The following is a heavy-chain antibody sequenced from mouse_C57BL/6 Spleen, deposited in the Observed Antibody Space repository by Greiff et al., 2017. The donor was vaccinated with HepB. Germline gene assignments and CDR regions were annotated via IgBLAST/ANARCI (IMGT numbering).Heavy chain of an antibody. J-gene: IGHJ4*01. CDR3: ARRNYSNYGAMEY. Sequence: VQLQQPGAELVKPGASVKLSCKASGYTFTSYWMHWVKQRPGQGLEWIGMIHPNSGSTNYNEKFKSKATLTVDKSSSTAYMQLSSLTSEDSAVYYCARRNYSNYGAMEYWGQGTSVTVSS. CDR1: GYTFTSYW. D-gene: IGHD2-5*01. CDR2: IHPNSGST. V-gene: IGHV1-64*01.